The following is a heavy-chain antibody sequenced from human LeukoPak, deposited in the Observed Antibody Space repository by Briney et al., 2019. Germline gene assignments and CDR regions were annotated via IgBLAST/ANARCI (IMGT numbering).Heavy chain of an antibody. CDR1: GGSISSYY. J-gene: IGHJ4*02. D-gene: IGHD7-27*01. CDR2: IYYSGST. Sequence: SETLSLTCAVYGGSISSYYWSWIRQPPGKGLEWIGYIYYSGSTNYNPSLKSRVTISVDTSKNQFSLKLSSVTAADTAVYYCARRGNWGSWYYFDYWGQGTLVTVSS. CDR3: ARRGNWGSWYYFDY. V-gene: IGHV4-59*08.